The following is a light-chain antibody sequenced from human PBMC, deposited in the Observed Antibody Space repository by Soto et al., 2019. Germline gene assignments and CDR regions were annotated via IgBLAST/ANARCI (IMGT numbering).Light chain of an antibody. CDR1: SSDVGSYNL. V-gene: IGLV2-23*01. J-gene: IGLJ3*02. Sequence: QSALTQPASVSGSSGQSITISCTGTSSDVGSYNLVSWYQQHPGKAPKLMIYEDSKRPSGVSNRFFGSKSGNTASLTISGLQAEDEADYFCCSYARGSTLVFGGGTKVTVL. CDR3: CSYARGSTLV. CDR2: EDS.